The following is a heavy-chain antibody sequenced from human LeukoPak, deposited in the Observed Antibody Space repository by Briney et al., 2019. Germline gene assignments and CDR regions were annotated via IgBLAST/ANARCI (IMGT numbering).Heavy chain of an antibody. Sequence: SETLSLTCTVSGGSISSSSYYWGWIRQPPGKGLEWIGSIYYSGSTYYNPSLKSRVTISVDTSKNQFSLKLSSVTAADTAVYYCARDPSSWYSCSRNCYFDYWGQGTLVTVSS. CDR2: IYYSGST. D-gene: IGHD6-13*01. CDR3: ARDPSSWYSCSRNCYFDY. J-gene: IGHJ4*02. V-gene: IGHV4-39*07. CDR1: GGSISSSSYY.